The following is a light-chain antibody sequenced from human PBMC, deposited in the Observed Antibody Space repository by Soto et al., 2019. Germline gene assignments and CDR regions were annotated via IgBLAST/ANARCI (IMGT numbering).Light chain of an antibody. V-gene: IGKV1-33*01. J-gene: IGKJ5*01. CDR3: QQSHIVPIT. CDR2: LAS. CDR1: QDIDNS. Sequence: DIQMTQSPSSLSASIGDRVTITCQASQDIDNSLHWYQQKPGKAPKLLIYLASTLETGVPSRFSGSGSKTDFTFTISSLQPEDIATYYCQQSHIVPITFGQGTRLEIK.